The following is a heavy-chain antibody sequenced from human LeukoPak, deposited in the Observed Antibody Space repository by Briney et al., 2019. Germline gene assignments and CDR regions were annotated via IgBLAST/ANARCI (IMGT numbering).Heavy chain of an antibody. J-gene: IGHJ4*02. Sequence: GGSLRLSCAASGFTFSSYWMHWVRQAPGKGLEWVAVISYDGNIKYHADSVKGRFTISRDNSKNTLYLQMNSLRTDDTAVYYCAKELVDGYDFDYWGQGTPVTVSS. CDR3: AKELVDGYDFDY. CDR1: GFTFSSYW. D-gene: IGHD5-24*01. CDR2: ISYDGNIK. V-gene: IGHV3-30*18.